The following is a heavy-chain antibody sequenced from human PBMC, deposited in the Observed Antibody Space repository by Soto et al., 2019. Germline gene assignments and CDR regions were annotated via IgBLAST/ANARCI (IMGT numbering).Heavy chain of an antibody. CDR2: IDYSGNT. Sequence: VLLEESGPGVVKPSQTLSLTCSVFGASISKSDNYWSWIRQPPGQGLQWIGYIDYSGNTVYNPSLKSRVTISLDTSKTQFSLRVTSVTAADTAMFYCARGSGVDESHYFDYWGQGTLVTVSS. CDR1: GASISKSDNY. CDR3: ARGSGVDESHYFDY. J-gene: IGHJ4*02. D-gene: IGHD2-8*01. V-gene: IGHV4-30-4*01.